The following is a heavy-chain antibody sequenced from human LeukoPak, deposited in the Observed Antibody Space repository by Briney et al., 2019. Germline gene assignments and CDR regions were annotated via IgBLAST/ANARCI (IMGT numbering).Heavy chain of an antibody. V-gene: IGHV3-64*01. CDR1: GFTFSSYA. J-gene: IGHJ4*02. CDR3: ARATGEYGSGSHYPY. Sequence: GGSLRLSCAASGFTFSSYAMHWVRQAPGKGLEYVSAISSNGGSTYHANSVKGRFTISRDNSKNTLYLQMGSLRAEDMAVYYCARATGEYGSGSHYPYWGQGTLVTVSS. D-gene: IGHD3-10*01. CDR2: ISSNGGST.